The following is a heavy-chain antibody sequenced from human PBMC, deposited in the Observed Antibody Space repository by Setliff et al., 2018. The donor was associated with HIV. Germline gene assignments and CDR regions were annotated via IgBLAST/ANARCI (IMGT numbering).Heavy chain of an antibody. CDR1: GYTFTSYY. CDR3: ARVPILRYASPVDM. CDR2: INPSGGST. Sequence: AASVKVSCKASGYTFTSYYIHWVRQAPGQGPEWMGEINPSGGSTSYSEKFRGRATMTRDTSRSTVYMELSSLRFDDTAVYYCARVPILRYASPVDMWGQGTLVTVSS. V-gene: IGHV1-46*01. D-gene: IGHD3-9*01. J-gene: IGHJ4*02.